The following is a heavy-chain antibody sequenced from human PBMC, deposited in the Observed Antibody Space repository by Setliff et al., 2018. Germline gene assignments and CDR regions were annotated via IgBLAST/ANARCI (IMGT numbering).Heavy chain of an antibody. J-gene: IGHJ4*02. CDR2: MFKSGSS. CDR1: IDSISVY. Sequence: PSQTLSLTCTVSIDSISVYWMRQAPGKGLEWVAYMFKSGSSNYNPSLKGRVTTSPGTSKNQFSLKLTSVPAADTAVYYCARLMGRLGSPFDHWGQGILVTVSS. D-gene: IGHD7-27*01. CDR3: ARLMGRLGSPFDH. V-gene: IGHV4-59*08.